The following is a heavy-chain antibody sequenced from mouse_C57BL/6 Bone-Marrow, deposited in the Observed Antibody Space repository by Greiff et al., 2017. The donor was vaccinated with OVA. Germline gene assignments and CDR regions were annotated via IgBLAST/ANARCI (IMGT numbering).Heavy chain of an antibody. CDR2: ISDGGSYT. J-gene: IGHJ4*01. CDR1: GFTFSSYA. V-gene: IGHV5-4*01. Sequence: EVKLMESGGGLVKPGGSLKLSCAASGFTFSSYALSWVRQTPEKRLEWVATISDGGSYTYYPDNVKGRFTISRDNAKNNLYLQMSHLKSEDTAMYYCARDRNWFYAMDYWGQGTSVTVSS. CDR3: ARDRNWFYAMDY. D-gene: IGHD4-1*01.